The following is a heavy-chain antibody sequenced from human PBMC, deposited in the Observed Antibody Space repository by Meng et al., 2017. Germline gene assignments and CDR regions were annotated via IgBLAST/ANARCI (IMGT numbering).Heavy chain of an antibody. CDR3: ARGGDTANGMDV. Sequence: GESLKISCADSGFTFSSYDMHWVRQATGKGLEWVSDIGTAGDTYYPGSVKGRFTISRENAKNSLYLQMNSLRAGDTAVYYCARGGDTANGMDVWGQGTKVTVSS. V-gene: IGHV3-13*01. D-gene: IGHD5-18*01. J-gene: IGHJ6*02. CDR2: IGTAGDT. CDR1: GFTFSSYD.